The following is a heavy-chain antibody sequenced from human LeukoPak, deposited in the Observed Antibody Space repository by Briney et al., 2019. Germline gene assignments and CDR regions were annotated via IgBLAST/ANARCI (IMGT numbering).Heavy chain of an antibody. V-gene: IGHV1-69*13. D-gene: IGHD3-16*01. CDR1: GGTFSSYA. CDR3: AAMLRGNYYYGMDV. Sequence: VASVKVSCKASGGTFSSYAISWVRQAPGQGLEWMGGIIPIFGTANYAQKFQGRVTITADESTSTAYMELSSLRSEDTAVYYCAAMLRGNYYYGMDVWGQGTTVTVSS. CDR2: IIPIFGTA. J-gene: IGHJ6*02.